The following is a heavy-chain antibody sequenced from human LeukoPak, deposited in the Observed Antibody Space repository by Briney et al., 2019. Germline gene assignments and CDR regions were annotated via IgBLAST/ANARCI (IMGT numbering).Heavy chain of an antibody. Sequence: SVKVSCKASGRTFSSYAISWVRQAPGQGLEWMGGIIPIFGTANYAQKFQGRVTITADESTSTAYMELSSLRSEDTAVYYCARGPARISKGNWFDPWGQGTLVTVSS. D-gene: IGHD2-15*01. CDR1: GRTFSSYA. CDR2: IIPIFGTA. CDR3: ARGPARISKGNWFDP. V-gene: IGHV1-69*13. J-gene: IGHJ5*02.